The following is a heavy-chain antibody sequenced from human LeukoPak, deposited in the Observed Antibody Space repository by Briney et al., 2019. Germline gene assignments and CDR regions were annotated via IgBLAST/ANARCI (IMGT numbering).Heavy chain of an antibody. Sequence: ASVKVSCKASGYTFTSYYMHWVRQAPGQGLEWMGIINPSGGSTSYAQKFQGRVTMTRDMSTSTVYMELSGLRSEDTAVYYCATSILLFGGVSYWGQGTLVTVSS. J-gene: IGHJ4*02. V-gene: IGHV1-46*01. D-gene: IGHD3-16*01. CDR1: GYTFTSYY. CDR2: INPSGGST. CDR3: ATSILLFGGVSY.